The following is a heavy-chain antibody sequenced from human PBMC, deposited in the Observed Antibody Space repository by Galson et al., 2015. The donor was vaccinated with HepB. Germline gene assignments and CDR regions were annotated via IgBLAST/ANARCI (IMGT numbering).Heavy chain of an antibody. CDR1: GGSISSYY. Sequence: ETLSLTCTVSGGSISSYYWSWIRQPPGKGLEWIGYIYYSGSTNYNPSLKSRVTISVDTSKNQFSLKLSSVTAADTAVYYCARGRGYDSSGYYYTWGQGTLVTVSS. V-gene: IGHV4-59*01. J-gene: IGHJ5*02. D-gene: IGHD3-22*01. CDR2: IYYSGST. CDR3: ARGRGYDSSGYYYT.